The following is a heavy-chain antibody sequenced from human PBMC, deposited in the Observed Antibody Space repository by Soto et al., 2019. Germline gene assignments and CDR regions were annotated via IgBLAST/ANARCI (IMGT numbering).Heavy chain of an antibody. CDR3: VYYQSNYYGSGSYYPLYGMDV. CDR1: GGSISSSSYY. J-gene: IGHJ6*02. CDR2: IYYSGST. Sequence: PSETLSLTCTVSGGSISSSSYYWGWIRQPPGKGLEWIGSIYYSGSTYYNPSLKSRVTISVDTSKNQFSLKLSSVTAADTAVYYCVYYQSNYYGSGSYYPLYGMDVWGQGTTFT. D-gene: IGHD3-10*01. V-gene: IGHV4-39*01.